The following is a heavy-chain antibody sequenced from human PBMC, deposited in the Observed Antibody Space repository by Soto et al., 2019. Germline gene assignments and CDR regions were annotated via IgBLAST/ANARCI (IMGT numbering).Heavy chain of an antibody. D-gene: IGHD3-10*01. CDR2: ISSSSRYI. V-gene: IGHV3-21*01. J-gene: IGHJ4*02. Sequence: EVQLVESGGGLVKPGGSLRLSCAASGFTFSSYSMNWVRQAPGKGLEWVSSISSSSRYIYYADSVKGRFTISRDNAKNSLYLQRNSLRAEDTAVYYCAREGYYYGSGANRNFDYWGQGTLVTVSS. CDR3: AREGYYYGSGANRNFDY. CDR1: GFTFSSYS.